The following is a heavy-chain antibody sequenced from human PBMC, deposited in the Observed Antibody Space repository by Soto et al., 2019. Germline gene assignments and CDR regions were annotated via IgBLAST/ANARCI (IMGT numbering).Heavy chain of an antibody. CDR1: GFTVSSNY. J-gene: IGHJ4*02. D-gene: IGHD2-21*02. Sequence: GGSLRLSCAASGFTVSSNYMSWVRQAPGKGLEWVSVIYSGGSTYYADSVKGRFTISRDNSKNTLYLQMNSLRAEDTAVYYCVCGGDCYPHQGFDYWGQGTLVTVSS. CDR3: VCGGDCYPHQGFDY. CDR2: IYSGGST. V-gene: IGHV3-53*01.